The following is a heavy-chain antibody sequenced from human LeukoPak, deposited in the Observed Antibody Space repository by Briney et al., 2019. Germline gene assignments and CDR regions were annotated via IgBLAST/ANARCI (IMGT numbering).Heavy chain of an antibody. J-gene: IGHJ4*02. CDR3: VRDMDSGQDFFVY. V-gene: IGHV1-46*01. Sequence: ASVKVSCKASGYTFTSHQMHWVRQAPGHGLEWMGIINPSGGSTNYVQKFQGRVTLTTDTPTSTAYMELRSLRSDHTAVYYCVRDMDSGQDFFVYWGLGNLVTVSS. CDR2: INPSGGST. D-gene: IGHD1-26*01. CDR1: GYTFTSHQ.